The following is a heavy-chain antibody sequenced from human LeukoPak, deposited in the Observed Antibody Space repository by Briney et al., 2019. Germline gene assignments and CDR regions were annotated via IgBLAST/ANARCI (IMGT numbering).Heavy chain of an antibody. CDR3: ARIMGYCSGGSCYPNWFDP. CDR2: IYPVNSDT. V-gene: IGHV5-51*01. D-gene: IGHD2-15*01. Sequence: GESLKISCKGSGYSVTSCWIGWVRQMPGKGLEWMGIIYPVNSDTRYSPSFQGQVTISADKSVSTAYLQWSSLKASDTAMYYCARIMGYCSGGSCYPNWFDPWGQGTLVTVSS. CDR1: GYSVTSCW. J-gene: IGHJ5*02.